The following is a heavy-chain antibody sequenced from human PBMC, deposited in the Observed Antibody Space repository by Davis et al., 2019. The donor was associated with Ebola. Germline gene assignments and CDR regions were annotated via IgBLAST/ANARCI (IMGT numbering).Heavy chain of an antibody. D-gene: IGHD6-6*01. J-gene: IGHJ6*02. CDR1: GFTFSAYA. V-gene: IGHV3-30*03. CDR3: ARDRVGEQLVLDYYGMDV. Sequence: GESLKTSCTASGFTFSAYAMFWVRQAPGTGLEWVAVVSYDGSIEYYADSVKGRFTISRDNAKNSLYLQMNSLRDEDTAVYYCARDRVGEQLVLDYYGMDVWGQGTTVTVSS. CDR2: VSYDGSIE.